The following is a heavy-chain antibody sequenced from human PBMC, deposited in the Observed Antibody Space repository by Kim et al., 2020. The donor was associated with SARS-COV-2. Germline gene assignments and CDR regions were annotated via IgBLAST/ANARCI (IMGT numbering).Heavy chain of an antibody. D-gene: IGHD6-6*01. CDR3: AKGTGGSSRVGSVYYMYV. CDR1: DFTFRDYV. V-gene: IGHV3-23*01. Sequence: GGSLRLSCVASDFTFRDYVMSWVRQSPGKGLEWVAAISGSGIRTYYADSVKGRLSISRDNFKNSLFLQMNSLRAEDTVVYFCAKGTGGSSRVGSVYYMYV. J-gene: IGHJ6*03. CDR2: ISGSGIRT.